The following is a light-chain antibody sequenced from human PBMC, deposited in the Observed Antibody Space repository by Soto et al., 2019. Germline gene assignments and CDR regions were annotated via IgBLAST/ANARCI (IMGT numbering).Light chain of an antibody. J-gene: IGKJ5*01. V-gene: IGKV3-20*01. CDR3: PQYGSSPPIT. Sequence: EIVLTQSPGTLSLSPGERATLSCRASHSVSSSYLAWYQQKPGQAPRLLIYGASSRATGIPDRFSGSGSGTDFTLTISRLEPEDFAVYYCPQYGSSPPITFGQGTRLEIK. CDR2: GAS. CDR1: HSVSSSY.